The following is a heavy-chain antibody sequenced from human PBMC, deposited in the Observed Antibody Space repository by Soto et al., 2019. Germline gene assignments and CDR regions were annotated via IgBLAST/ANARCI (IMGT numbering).Heavy chain of an antibody. CDR3: ARDRDSYGYWFDP. D-gene: IGHD5-18*01. V-gene: IGHV1-46*01. J-gene: IGHJ5*02. CDR2: INPSGGST. CDR1: GYDFINYG. Sequence: ASVKVSCKASGYDFINYGFNWVRQAPGQGLEWMGIINPSGGSTSYAQKFQGRVTMTRDTSTSTVYMELSSLRSEDTAVYYCARDRDSYGYWFDPWGQGTLVTVSS.